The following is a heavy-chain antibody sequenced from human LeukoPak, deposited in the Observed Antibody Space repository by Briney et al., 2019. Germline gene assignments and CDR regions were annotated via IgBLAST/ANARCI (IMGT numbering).Heavy chain of an antibody. J-gene: IGHJ6*02. V-gene: IGHV3-11*01. Sequence: PGGSLRLSCAASGFTFSDYYMSWIRQAPGKGLEWVSYISSSGSTIYYADSVKGRFTISRDNAKNSLYLQMNSLRAEDTAVYYCASPWPTYYYYGMDVWGQGTTVTVSS. CDR1: GFTFSDYY. CDR3: ASPWPTYYYYGMDV. CDR2: ISSSGSTI.